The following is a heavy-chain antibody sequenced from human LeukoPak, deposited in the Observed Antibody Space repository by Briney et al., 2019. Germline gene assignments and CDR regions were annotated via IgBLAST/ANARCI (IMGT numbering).Heavy chain of an antibody. V-gene: IGHV3-9*01. J-gene: IGHJ6*02. CDR1: GFTFDDYA. CDR3: AKDSGLWSYYYGMDV. CDR2: ISWNSGSI. D-gene: IGHD2-21*01. Sequence: GGSLRLSCAASGFTFDDYAMHWVRQAPGKGLEWVSGISWNSGSIGYADSVKGRFTISRDNAKNSLYLQMNSLRAEDTALYYCAKDSGLWSYYYGMDVWGQGTTVTVSS.